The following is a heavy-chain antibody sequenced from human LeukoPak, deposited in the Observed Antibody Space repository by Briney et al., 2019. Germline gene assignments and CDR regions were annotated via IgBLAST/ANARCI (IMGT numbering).Heavy chain of an antibody. CDR3: AREAFGIAAAGIRRGDY. CDR2: INPSGGST. J-gene: IGHJ4*02. CDR1: GYTFTSYY. D-gene: IGHD6-13*01. Sequence: ASVKVSCKASGYTFTSYYMHWVRQAPGQGLEWMGIINPSGGSTSYAQKFQGRVTMTRDTSTSTVYMELSSLRSEDTAVYYCAREAFGIAAAGIRRGDYWGQGTLSPSPQ. V-gene: IGHV1-46*01.